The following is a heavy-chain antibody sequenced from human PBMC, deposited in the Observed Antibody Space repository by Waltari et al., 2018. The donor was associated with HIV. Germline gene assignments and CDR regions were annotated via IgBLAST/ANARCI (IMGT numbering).Heavy chain of an antibody. CDR2: IYYSGST. CDR1: GGSISSYY. D-gene: IGHD3-22*01. J-gene: IGHJ3*02. CDR3: ARDRDYDSSGVYYDKGVFFDI. Sequence: QVQLQESGPGLVKPSETLSLTCTVSGGSISSYYWSWIRQPPGKGLEWIGYIYYSGSTKYNPSLKSRVTISVDTSKNQFSRKLRSVTAADTAVYYCARDRDYDSSGVYYDKGVFFDIWGQGTMVTVSS. V-gene: IGHV4-59*01.